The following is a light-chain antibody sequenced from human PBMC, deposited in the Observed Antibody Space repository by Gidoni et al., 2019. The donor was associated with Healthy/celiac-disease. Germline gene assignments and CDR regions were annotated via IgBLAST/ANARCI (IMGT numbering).Light chain of an antibody. V-gene: IGLV3-1*01. CDR1: ILGDIS. Sequence: SYELTQPPSVSVSPGQTDSITCAGDILGDISARWYQQKPGQSPVLVGYQDSKRPSGIPERFSGSNSGNTATLTISGSRAIDEADYYCQAWDSSTAVVFGRGTKLTV. CDR3: QAWDSSTAVV. CDR2: QDS. J-gene: IGLJ2*01.